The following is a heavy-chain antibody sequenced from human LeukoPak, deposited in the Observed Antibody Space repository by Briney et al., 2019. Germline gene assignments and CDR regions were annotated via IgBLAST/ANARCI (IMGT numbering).Heavy chain of an antibody. CDR3: ARRSGGYYDSSGYYRGYYFDY. D-gene: IGHD3-22*01. CDR1: GYTFTGPY. V-gene: IGHV1-2*02. Sequence: ASVKVSCKASGYTFTGPYIHWMRQAPGQGLEWMGWINPNSGATKYAQKFQGRVTVTRDTSTSTAYMELSGLRSDDTAVYYCARRSGGYYDSSGYYRGYYFDYWGQGTLVTVSS. CDR2: INPNSGAT. J-gene: IGHJ4*02.